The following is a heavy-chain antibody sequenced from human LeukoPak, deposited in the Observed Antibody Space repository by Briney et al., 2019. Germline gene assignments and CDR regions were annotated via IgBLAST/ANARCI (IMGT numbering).Heavy chain of an antibody. J-gene: IGHJ4*02. CDR2: ISSGSSYI. D-gene: IGHD6-19*01. V-gene: IGHV3-21*01. CDR3: ARQAVAGQVDY. Sequence: PGGSLRLSCAASGFTFSSYSMNWVRQAPGKGLEWVSPISSGSSYIYHADPVKGRFTISRDNAKNSLYLQMNSLRAEDTAVYYCARQAVAGQVDYWGQGTLVTVSS. CDR1: GFTFSSYS.